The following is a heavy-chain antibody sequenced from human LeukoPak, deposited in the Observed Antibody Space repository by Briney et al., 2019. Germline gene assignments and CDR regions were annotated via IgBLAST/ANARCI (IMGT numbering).Heavy chain of an antibody. CDR3: ARSASIAAADSAEYFQH. CDR2: IYYSGST. J-gene: IGHJ1*01. V-gene: IGHV4-31*03. CDR1: GGSISSGGYY. Sequence: SQTLSLTCTVSGGSISSGGYYWSWIRQHPGKGLEWIGYIYYSGSTYYNPSLKSRVTISVDTSKNQFSLKLSSVTAADTAVYYCARSASIAAADSAEYFQHWGQGTLVTASS. D-gene: IGHD6-13*01.